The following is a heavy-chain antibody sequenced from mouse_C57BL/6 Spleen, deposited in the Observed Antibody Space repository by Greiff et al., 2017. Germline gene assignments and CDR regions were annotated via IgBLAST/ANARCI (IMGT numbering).Heavy chain of an antibody. V-gene: IGHV5-17*01. CDR1: GFTFSDYG. CDR3: ARSPFTTVVPYWYFDV. D-gene: IGHD1-1*01. CDR2: ISSGSSTI. J-gene: IGHJ1*03. Sequence: EVMLVESGGGLVKPGGSLKLSCAASGFTFSDYGMHWVRQAPEKGLEWVAYISSGSSTIYYADTVKGRFTISRDNAKNTLFLQMTSLRSEDTAMYYCARSPFTTVVPYWYFDVWGTGTTVTVSS.